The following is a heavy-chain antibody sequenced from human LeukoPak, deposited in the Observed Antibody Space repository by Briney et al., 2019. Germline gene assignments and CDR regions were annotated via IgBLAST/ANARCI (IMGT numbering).Heavy chain of an antibody. J-gene: IGHJ3*02. D-gene: IGHD1-1*01. Sequence: GGSLRLSCEATGFTFSDYNMNWVRQAPGKGLEWVSTISSSSSYVYYLDSVKGRFSVSRDNAKNSLSLQMNNLGDEDTAVYYCARSGPERPPIWSHAFDMWGQGTMVTVSP. CDR2: ISSSSSYV. V-gene: IGHV3-21*01. CDR1: GFTFSDYN. CDR3: ARSGPERPPIWSHAFDM.